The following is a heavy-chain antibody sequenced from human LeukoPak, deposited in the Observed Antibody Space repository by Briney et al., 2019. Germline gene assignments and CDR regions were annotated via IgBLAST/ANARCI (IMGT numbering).Heavy chain of an antibody. D-gene: IGHD4-17*01. CDR1: GGSISSYY. V-gene: IGHV4-59*01. J-gene: IGHJ4*02. CDR2: IYYSGST. Sequence: SETLSLTCTVSGGSISSYYWSWIRQPPGKGLEWIGYIYYSGSTNYNPSLKSRVTISVDTSKNQFSLKLSSVTAADAAVYYCARDPSTDYGPEGNFDYWGQGTLVTVSS. CDR3: ARDPSTDYGPEGNFDY.